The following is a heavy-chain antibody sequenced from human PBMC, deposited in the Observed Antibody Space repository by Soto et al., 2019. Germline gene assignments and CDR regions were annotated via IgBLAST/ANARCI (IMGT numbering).Heavy chain of an antibody. V-gene: IGHV3-30*18. D-gene: IGHD6-19*01. CDR1: GFSFSSYA. J-gene: IGHJ4*02. CDR3: AKDLWPERGSGSPLDY. CDR2: ITYDGSNK. Sequence: QVQLVESGGGVVQPGGSLRVSCAASGFSFSSYAMHWVRQAPGKGLERVAGITYDGSNKYYADSVKGRFTVSRDTSKNTLFLQMNRLRVEDTVVYQCAKDLWPERGSGSPLDYWGQGTRVTVS.